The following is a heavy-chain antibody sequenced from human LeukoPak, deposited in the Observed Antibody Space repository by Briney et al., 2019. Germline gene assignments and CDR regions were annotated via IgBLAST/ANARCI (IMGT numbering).Heavy chain of an antibody. CDR2: IIPIFGTA. CDR1: GGTFSSYA. CDR3: AKNYYGSGNHRYFDY. D-gene: IGHD3-10*01. V-gene: IGHV1-69*01. J-gene: IGHJ4*02. Sequence: SVKVSCKASGGTFSSYAISWVRQAPGQGLEWMGGIIPIFGTANYAQKFQGRVTITADESTSTAYMELSSLRSEDTAVYYCAKNYYGSGNHRYFDYWGQGTLVTVPS.